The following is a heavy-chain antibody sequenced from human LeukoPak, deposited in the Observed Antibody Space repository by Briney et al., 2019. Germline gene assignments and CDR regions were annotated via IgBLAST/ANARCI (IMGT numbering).Heavy chain of an antibody. CDR2: ISGSGGST. CDR1: GFTFSSYA. J-gene: IGHJ4*02. D-gene: IGHD2-21*01. Sequence: GGSLRLSCAASGFTFSSYAMSWVRQAPGKGLEWVSAISGSGGSTYYADSVKGRFTTSRDNSKNTLYLQMNSLRAEDTAVYYCAKFLPTHIVVANYYFDYWGQGTLVTVSS. V-gene: IGHV3-23*01. CDR3: AKFLPTHIVVANYYFDY.